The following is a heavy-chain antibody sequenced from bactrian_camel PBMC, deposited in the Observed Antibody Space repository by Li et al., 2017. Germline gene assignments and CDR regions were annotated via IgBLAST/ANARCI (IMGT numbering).Heavy chain of an antibody. CDR3: AARGLTVRRLCFVGNL. CDR1: GFTFDDSD. J-gene: IGHJ4*01. D-gene: IGHD4*01. Sequence: HVQLVESGGGSVQAGGSLRLSCTASGFTFDDSDLGWYRQAPDNKCELVSTISSDRSSYYIDSVKGRFIISRDNAKNTVYLQMDNLQPNDTAVYYCAARGLTVRRLCFVGNLWGKGTQVTVS. CDR2: ISSDRSS. V-gene: IGHV3S63*01.